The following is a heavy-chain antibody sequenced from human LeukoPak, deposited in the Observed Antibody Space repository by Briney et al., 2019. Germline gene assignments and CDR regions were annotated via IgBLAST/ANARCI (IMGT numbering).Heavy chain of an antibody. CDR1: GFTFTRYW. D-gene: IGHD2-21*02. Sequence: GGSLRLSCAVSGFTFTRYWMSWVRQAPGKGLEWVANINEDGSYKFHADSVKGRLTISRDNSKNSLYLQMSSPRADDAAVYYCARDATRGGDNDYWGQGTRVIVSS. CDR2: INEDGSYK. CDR3: ARDATRGGDNDY. V-gene: IGHV3-7*01. J-gene: IGHJ4*02.